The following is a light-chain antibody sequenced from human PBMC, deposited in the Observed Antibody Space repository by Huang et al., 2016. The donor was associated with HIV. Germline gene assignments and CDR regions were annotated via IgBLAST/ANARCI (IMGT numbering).Light chain of an antibody. CDR2: GAS. V-gene: IGKV3-15*01. J-gene: IGKJ4*01. Sequence: EIVLTQSPATLSVTPGEGVTLSCRASQPIASDLAWYQHRLGQSPKILIYGASTRATGIPPRFSGSGSGSDFTLSITDLQSEDFGLYYCQQYHSWSPLTFGGGTKVEIK. CDR1: QPIASD. CDR3: QQYHSWSPLT.